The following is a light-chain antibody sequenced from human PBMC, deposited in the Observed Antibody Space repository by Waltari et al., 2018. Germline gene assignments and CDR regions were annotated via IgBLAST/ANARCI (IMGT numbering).Light chain of an antibody. CDR3: QSYDSSNRWV. CDR2: EDN. J-gene: IGLJ3*02. Sequence: NFMLTQPHSVSESPGKTVTISCTRSSGSIASNYVQWYQQRPGSSPTTVIYEDNQRPSWVPDRFSGSIDSSSNSASLTISGPKTEDEADYYCQSYDSSNRWVFGGGTKLTVL. V-gene: IGLV6-57*01. CDR1: SGSIASNY.